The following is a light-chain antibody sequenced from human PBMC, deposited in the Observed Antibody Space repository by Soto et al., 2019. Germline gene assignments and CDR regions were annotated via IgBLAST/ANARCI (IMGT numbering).Light chain of an antibody. CDR3: SSYTSSSTIYV. V-gene: IGLV2-14*01. CDR1: SSDVGGYNY. J-gene: IGLJ1*01. Sequence: QSALTQPAYVSVSPGQSITISCTGTSSDVGGYNYVSWYQQHPGKAPKLMIYDVSNRPSGVSNRFSGSKSGNTASLTISGLQAEDEADYYCSSYTSSSTIYVFGTENKLTVL. CDR2: DVS.